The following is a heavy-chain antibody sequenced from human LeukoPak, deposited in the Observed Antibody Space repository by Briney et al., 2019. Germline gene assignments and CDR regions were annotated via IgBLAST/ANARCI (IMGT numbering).Heavy chain of an antibody. CDR2: MNPNSGNT. Sequence: ASVTVSCKASGYTFTSYDINWVRQAPGQGLEWMGWMNPNSGNTGYAQKFQGRVTMTRNTSISTAYMELSSLRSEDTAVYYCARGRDSSGYYYSDYWGEGTLVTVSS. CDR3: ARGRDSSGYYYSDY. J-gene: IGHJ4*02. D-gene: IGHD3-22*01. CDR1: GYTFTSYD. V-gene: IGHV1-8*01.